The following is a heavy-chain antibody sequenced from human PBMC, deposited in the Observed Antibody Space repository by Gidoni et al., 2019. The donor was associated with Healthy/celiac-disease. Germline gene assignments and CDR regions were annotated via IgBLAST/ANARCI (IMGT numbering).Heavy chain of an antibody. CDR2: ISWNSGSI. J-gene: IGHJ6*02. CDR3: AKTNDFWGGMDV. V-gene: IGHV3-9*01. CDR1: GFTFDDYA. D-gene: IGHD3-3*01. Sequence: DVQLVESGGGLVQPGRSLRLSCAASGFTFDDYAMSWVRQAPGKGLEWVSGISWNSGSIGYADSVKGRFTISRDNAKNSLYLQMNSLRAEDTALYYCAKTNDFWGGMDVWGQGTTVTVSS.